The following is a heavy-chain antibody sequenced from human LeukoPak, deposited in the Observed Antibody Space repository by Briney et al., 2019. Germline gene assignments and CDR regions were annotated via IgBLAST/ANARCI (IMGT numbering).Heavy chain of an antibody. V-gene: IGHV4-59*01. J-gene: IGHJ4*02. CDR1: GGSISSYY. D-gene: IGHD6-13*01. CDR3: ARAGSSWSFDF. Sequence: SETLSLTCTVSGGSISSYYWTWIRQPPGKGLEWIAYIYYTGNTNYSPSPKSRVTISVDTSKNQFSLKLSSVTSADTAVYYCARAGSSWSFDFWGQGTLVTVSS. CDR2: IYYTGNT.